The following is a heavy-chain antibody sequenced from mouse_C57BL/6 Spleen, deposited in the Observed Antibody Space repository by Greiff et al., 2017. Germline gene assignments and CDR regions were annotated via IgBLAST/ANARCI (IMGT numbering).Heavy chain of an antibody. CDR2: INYDGSST. D-gene: IGHD2-5*01. CDR3: ARENYSNYRYFDV. CDR1: GFTFSDYY. Sequence: EVHLVESEGGLVQPGSSMKLSCTASGFTFSDYYMAWVRQVPEKGLEWVANINYDGSSTYYLDSLKSRFIISRDNAKNILYLQMSSLKSEDTATYYCARENYSNYRYFDVWGTGTTVTVSS. V-gene: IGHV5-16*01. J-gene: IGHJ1*03.